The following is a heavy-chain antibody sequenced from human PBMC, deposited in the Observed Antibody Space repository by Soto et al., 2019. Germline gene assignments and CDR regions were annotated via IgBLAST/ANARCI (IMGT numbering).Heavy chain of an antibody. V-gene: IGHV3-7*04. J-gene: IGHJ4*02. D-gene: IGHD6-13*01. CDR1: GFTLSNDW. CDR3: SRGGLTSSWHWRF. Sequence: EVQLVESGGGLVQPGGSLRLSCAASGFTLSNDWMTWVRQAPGKGLEWVANINQDGRETSYVDSVRGRFTISRDNAKNSLYLHMNSLRDEDTAVYFCSRGGLTSSWHWRFWGQGTLVTVSS. CDR2: INQDGRET.